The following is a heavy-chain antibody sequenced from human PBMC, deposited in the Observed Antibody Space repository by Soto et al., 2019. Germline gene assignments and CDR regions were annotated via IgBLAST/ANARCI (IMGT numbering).Heavy chain of an antibody. J-gene: IGHJ4*02. D-gene: IGHD1-1*01. CDR3: AREIVTTGEYYFDS. CDR2: ISSSGSTI. CDR1: GFTFSDYY. Sequence: GGSLRLSCAASGFTFSDYYMSWIRQAPGKGLEWVSYISSSGSTIYYADSVKGRVTISRDTAKNTLYLQMNSLRAEDTAVYYCAREIVTTGEYYFDSWGLGTLVTVSS. V-gene: IGHV3-11*04.